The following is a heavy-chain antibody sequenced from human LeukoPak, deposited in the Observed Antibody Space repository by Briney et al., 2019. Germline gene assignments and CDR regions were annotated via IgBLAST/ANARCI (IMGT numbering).Heavy chain of an antibody. V-gene: IGHV3-48*01. D-gene: IGHD2-15*01. Sequence: PGGSLRLSCVASGFTFSSYSMNWVRQAPGKGLEWVSYISSSSSTIYYADSVKGRFTTSRDNAKNSLYLQMNSLRAEDTAVYYCARDSLRIPWAFDYWGQGTLVTVSS. CDR1: GFTFSSYS. J-gene: IGHJ4*02. CDR2: ISSSSSTI. CDR3: ARDSLRIPWAFDY.